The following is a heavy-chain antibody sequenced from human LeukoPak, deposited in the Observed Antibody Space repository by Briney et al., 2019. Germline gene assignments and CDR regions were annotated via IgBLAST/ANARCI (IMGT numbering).Heavy chain of an antibody. V-gene: IGHV3-20*04. CDR2: INWNGGST. J-gene: IGHJ5*02. CDR3: ASWDYYGSGSYYNENLNWFDP. CDR1: GFTFDDYG. Sequence: AGGSLRLSCAASGFTFDDYGMSWVRQAPGKGLEWVSGINWNGGSTGYADSVKGRFTISRDNAKNSLYLQMNSLRAEDTAVYYCASWDYYGSGSYYNENLNWFDPWGQGTLVTVSS. D-gene: IGHD3-10*01.